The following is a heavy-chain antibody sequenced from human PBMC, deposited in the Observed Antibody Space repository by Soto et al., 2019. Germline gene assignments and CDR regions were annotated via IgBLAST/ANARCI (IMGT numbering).Heavy chain of an antibody. D-gene: IGHD3-10*01. CDR3: VRLVYDTRLNYMYFDF. CDR2: LFHDGTS. Sequence: SETLPVTCAVSGVPATSGNWWACFRQSPQSGPEHSGGLFHDGTSNYYPSCDSRVSMSLDTSRNQFSLKLTSVTAADTAVYLCVRLVYDTRLNYMYFDFWGPGTLVTVSA. J-gene: IGHJ4*02. V-gene: IGHV4-4*02. CDR1: GVPATSGNW.